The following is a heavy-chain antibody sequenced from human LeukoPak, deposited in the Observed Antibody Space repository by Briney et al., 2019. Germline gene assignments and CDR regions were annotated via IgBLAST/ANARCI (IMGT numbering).Heavy chain of an antibody. J-gene: IGHJ4*02. V-gene: IGHV1-18*01. CDR1: GYTFTSYG. CDR3: ARRSVAYSYDSSGYSPVYYFDY. CDR2: ISAYNGNT. Sequence: GASVKVSCKASGYTFTSYGISWVRQAPGQGLEWMGWISAYNGNTNYAQKLQGRVTMTIDTSTSTAYMELRSLRSDGTAVYYCARRSVAYSYDSSGYSPVYYFDYWGQGTLVTVSS. D-gene: IGHD3-22*01.